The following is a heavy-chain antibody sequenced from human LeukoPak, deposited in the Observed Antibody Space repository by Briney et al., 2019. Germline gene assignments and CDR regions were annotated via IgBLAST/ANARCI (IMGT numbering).Heavy chain of an antibody. CDR2: IYTSGST. CDR3: ARDPLYCSGGSCYSFNWFDP. Sequence: PSETLSLTCTVSGGSISSYYWSWIRQPAGKGLEWIGRIYTSGSTNYNPSLKSRVTMSVDTSKNQFSLKLSSVTAADTAVYYCARDPLYCSGGSCYSFNWFDPWGQGTLVTVSS. D-gene: IGHD2-15*01. V-gene: IGHV4-4*07. CDR1: GGSISSYY. J-gene: IGHJ5*02.